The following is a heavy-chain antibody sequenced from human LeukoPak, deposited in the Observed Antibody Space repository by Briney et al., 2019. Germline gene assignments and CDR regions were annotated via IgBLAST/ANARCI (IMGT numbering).Heavy chain of an antibody. CDR1: GFSLTTSGMC. Sequence: SGPTLVKPTQTLTLTCTFSGFSLTTSGMCVNWIRQPPGKALAWLARVDWDDDKYYNPSLRTRLTISKDTSKNQVVLTMTNMDPVDTATYYCARIIARPDYLDYWGPGALVTVSS. CDR3: ARIIARPDYLDY. J-gene: IGHJ4*02. V-gene: IGHV2-70*11. D-gene: IGHD2-21*01. CDR2: VDWDDDK.